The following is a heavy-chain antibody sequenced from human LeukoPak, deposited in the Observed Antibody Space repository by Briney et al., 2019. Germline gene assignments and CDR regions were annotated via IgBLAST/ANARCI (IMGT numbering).Heavy chain of an antibody. CDR2: ISAYKGNT. Sequence: ASVKVSCKASGYTFTSYGIHWVRQAPGQGLEWMGWISAYKGNTNYAQNLKGRVTMTTDTSTSTGYMELRSLRSDDTAVYYCAREMEIVVVPAAMSYYYYGMYVWGKGTTVTVSS. J-gene: IGHJ6*04. V-gene: IGHV1-18*04. CDR3: AREMEIVVVPAAMSYYYYGMYV. D-gene: IGHD2-2*03. CDR1: GYTFTSYG.